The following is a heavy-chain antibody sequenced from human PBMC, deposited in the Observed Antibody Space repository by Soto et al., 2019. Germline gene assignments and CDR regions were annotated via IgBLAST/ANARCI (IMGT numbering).Heavy chain of an antibody. V-gene: IGHV3-11*01. CDR3: ARYEYTSDWYAWFDP. D-gene: IGHD6-19*01. CDR1: GFTFSDYY. J-gene: IGHJ5*02. Sequence: QVQLVESGGGLVKPGGSLRLSCAASGFTFSDYYMGWIRQAPGKGLEWVSSIGSSGSTIHYADSVKGRFAISRDNAKNSLNRKRNSMRAEDTAVYYGARYEYTSDWYAWFDPWVQGTLVTVSS. CDR2: IGSSGSTI.